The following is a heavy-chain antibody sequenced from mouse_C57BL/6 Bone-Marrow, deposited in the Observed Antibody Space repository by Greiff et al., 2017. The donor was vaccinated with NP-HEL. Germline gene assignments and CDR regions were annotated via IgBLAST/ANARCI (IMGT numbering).Heavy chain of an antibody. D-gene: IGHD1-1*01. Sequence: EVQVVESGAELVRPGASVKLSCTASGFNIKDDYMHWVKQRPEQGLEWIGWIDPENGDTEYASKFQGKATITADTSSNTAYLQLSSLTSEDTAVYYCTVHYYGSSPFDYWGQGTTLTVSS. V-gene: IGHV14-4*01. CDR2: IDPENGDT. CDR1: GFNIKDDY. CDR3: TVHYYGSSPFDY. J-gene: IGHJ2*01.